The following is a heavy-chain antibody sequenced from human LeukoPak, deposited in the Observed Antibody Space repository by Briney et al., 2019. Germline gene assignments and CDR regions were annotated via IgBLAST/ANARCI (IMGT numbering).Heavy chain of an antibody. Sequence: ASVKVSCKASGYTFTSYGISWVRQAPGQGLEWMGWISAYNGNTNYAQKLQGRVTMTTDTSTSTAYMELRSLRSDDTAVYYCVRDPHGYDFWSGYYTGPTYFDYWGQGTLVTVSS. CDR3: VRDPHGYDFWSGYYTGPTYFDY. CDR1: GYTFTSYG. V-gene: IGHV1-18*01. J-gene: IGHJ4*02. D-gene: IGHD3-3*01. CDR2: ISAYNGNT.